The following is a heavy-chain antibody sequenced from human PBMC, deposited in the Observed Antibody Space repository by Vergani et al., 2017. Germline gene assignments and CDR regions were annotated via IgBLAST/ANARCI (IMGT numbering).Heavy chain of an antibody. CDR1: GYIFTSYW. V-gene: IGHV5-51*01. J-gene: IGHJ4*02. CDR3: ARSLRYCDY. CDR2: NYSCDSDT. D-gene: IGHD3-3*01. Sequence: EVQLVQSGAEVKTPGESLTISCKVSGYIFTSYWIGWGRQLPGKGLEWVGINYSCDSDTRYSPSFQGKVTISADKSISTAYLQWSSLKASDTAMYYCARSLRYCDYWGQGTLVTVSS.